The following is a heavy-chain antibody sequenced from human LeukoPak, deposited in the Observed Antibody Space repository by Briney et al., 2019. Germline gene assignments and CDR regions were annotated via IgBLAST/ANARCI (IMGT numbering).Heavy chain of an antibody. CDR1: GFTFSSYA. J-gene: IGHJ4*02. D-gene: IGHD3-22*01. CDR3: AKDHYYDSSGYYDY. V-gene: IGHV3-23*01. Sequence: GGSLRLSCAASGFTFSSYALSWVRQAPGKGLEWVSAISGSGGSTYYADSVKGRFTISRDNSKNTLYLQMNSLRAEDTAVYYCAKDHYYDSSGYYDYWGQGTLVTVSS. CDR2: ISGSGGST.